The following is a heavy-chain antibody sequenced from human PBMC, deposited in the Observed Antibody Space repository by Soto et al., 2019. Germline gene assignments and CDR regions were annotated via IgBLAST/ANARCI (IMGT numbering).Heavy chain of an antibody. Sequence: PGGSLRLSSTSSGLHFSSYGMHWVRQAPGKGLEWVAVISYDGSNKYYADSVKGRFTISRDNSKNTLYLQMNSLRAEDTAVYYCAKDLLGPGRAYGMDVWGQGTTVTVSS. CDR2: ISYDGSNK. D-gene: IGHD7-27*01. J-gene: IGHJ6*02. V-gene: IGHV3-30*18. CDR1: GLHFSSYG. CDR3: AKDLLGPGRAYGMDV.